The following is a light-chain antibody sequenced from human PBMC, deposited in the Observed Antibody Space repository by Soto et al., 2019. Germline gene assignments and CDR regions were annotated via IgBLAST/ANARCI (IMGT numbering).Light chain of an antibody. V-gene: IGKV3-11*01. CDR2: GAF. Sequence: EIVLTQSPATLSLSPGDRATLSCRASPSVPNFLAWYQQKPDQAPRLLIYGAFNRATGIPARFSGSGSGTDFTLTISSLEPEDSAIYYCQQRNVWPPVTFGLGTRLEIK. CDR1: PSVPNF. J-gene: IGKJ5*01. CDR3: QQRNVWPPVT.